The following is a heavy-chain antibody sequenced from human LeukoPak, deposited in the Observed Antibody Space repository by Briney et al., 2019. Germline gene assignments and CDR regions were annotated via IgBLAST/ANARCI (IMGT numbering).Heavy chain of an antibody. Sequence: ASVKVSCKASGYTFTTYYMHWVRQAPGQGLEWMGIINPSGGSTNYAQKFQGRVTITRNTSISTAYMELSSLRSEDTAVYYCARGRMRRAAFDIWGQGTMVTVSS. J-gene: IGHJ3*02. D-gene: IGHD2-15*01. CDR1: GYTFTTYY. CDR3: ARGRMRRAAFDI. CDR2: INPSGGST. V-gene: IGHV1-46*01.